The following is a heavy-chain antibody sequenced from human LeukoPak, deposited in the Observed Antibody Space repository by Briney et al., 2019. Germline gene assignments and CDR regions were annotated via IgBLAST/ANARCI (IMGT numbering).Heavy chain of an antibody. Sequence: SVKVSCKASGGTFSSYAISWVRQAPGQGLEWMGGIIPIFGTANYAQKFQGRVTITTDESTSTAYMELSSLRSEDTAVYYCASTKGYDILTGHYDYWGQGTLVTVSS. CDR1: GGTFSSYA. D-gene: IGHD3-9*01. CDR2: IIPIFGTA. V-gene: IGHV1-69*05. J-gene: IGHJ4*02. CDR3: ASTKGYDILTGHYDY.